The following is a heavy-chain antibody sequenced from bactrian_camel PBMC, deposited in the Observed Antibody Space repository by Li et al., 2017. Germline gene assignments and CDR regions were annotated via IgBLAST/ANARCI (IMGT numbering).Heavy chain of an antibody. CDR1: GFTVDDAD. D-gene: IGHD5*01. J-gene: IGHJ6*01. V-gene: IGHV3S66*01. Sequence: VQLVESGGGSVQAGGSLRLSCAASGFTVDDADMAWYRQVPGRECELVSDIYRDGSTEYADSVKGRFTISQDRDKNTLILQMNSLKPDDTAVYYCAADAQYGLGTRSDFGYWGQGTQVTVS. CDR2: IYRDGST. CDR3: AADAQYGLGTRSDFGY.